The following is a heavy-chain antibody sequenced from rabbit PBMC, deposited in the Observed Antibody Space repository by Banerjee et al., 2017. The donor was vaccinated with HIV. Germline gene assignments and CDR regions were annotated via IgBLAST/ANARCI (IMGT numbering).Heavy chain of an antibody. CDR3: ARDRGSGWGDAFDP. V-gene: IGHV1S45*01. J-gene: IGHJ2*01. D-gene: IGHD4-1*01. CDR2: INAITGKA. CDR1: GFSFSNKAV. Sequence: QEQLVESGGGLVQPGGSLKLSCTASGFSFSNKAVMCWVRQAPGKGLEWIACINAITGKAVYASWAKGRFTFSKTSSTTVTLQMTSLTAADTATYFCARDRGSGWGDAFDPWGPGTLVTVS.